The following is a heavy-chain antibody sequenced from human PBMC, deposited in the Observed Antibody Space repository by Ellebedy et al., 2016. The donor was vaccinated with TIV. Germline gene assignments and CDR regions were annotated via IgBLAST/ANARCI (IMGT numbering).Heavy chain of an antibody. CDR2: IDPSDTNT. D-gene: IGHD2-21*01. J-gene: IGHJ3*02. CDR1: GYTFNNYY. V-gene: IGHV1-46*02. CDR3: ARRDRHNAFDM. Sequence: ASVKVSCKASGYTFNNYYLHWVRQAPGQGLEWMGIIDPSDTNTTYAQKLQGRVTMTSDTSTSTVYMELNSLRSEDTAVYYCARRDRHNAFDMWGQGTMVTVSS.